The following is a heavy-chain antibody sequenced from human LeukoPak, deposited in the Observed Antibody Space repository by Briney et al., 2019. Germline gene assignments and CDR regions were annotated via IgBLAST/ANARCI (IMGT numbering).Heavy chain of an antibody. CDR3: ARDPTSYSSSWEGY. CDR1: GGSISSSSHY. D-gene: IGHD6-13*01. CDR2: IYYSGST. J-gene: IGHJ4*02. Sequence: SETLSLTCTVSGGSISSSSHYWGWIRQPPGKGLEWIGSIYYSGSTYYNPSLKSRVTISVDTSKNQFSLKLSSVTAADTAVYYCARDPTSYSSSWEGYWGQGTLVTVSS. V-gene: IGHV4-39*07.